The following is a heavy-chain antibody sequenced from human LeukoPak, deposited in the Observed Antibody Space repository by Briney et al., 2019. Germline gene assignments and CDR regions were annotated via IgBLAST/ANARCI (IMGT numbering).Heavy chain of an antibody. CDR1: GFTFSSYW. V-gene: IGHV3-7*01. CDR2: IKQDGSEK. J-gene: IGHJ4*02. CDR3: AQGLEGFGGYCSGGSCYFSY. Sequence: GGSLRLSCAASGFTFSSYWMSWVRQAPGKGLEWVANIKQDGSEKYYVDSVKGRFTISRDNAKNSLYLQMNSLRAEDTAVYYCAQGLEGFGGYCSGGSCYFSYWGQGILVTVSS. D-gene: IGHD2-15*01.